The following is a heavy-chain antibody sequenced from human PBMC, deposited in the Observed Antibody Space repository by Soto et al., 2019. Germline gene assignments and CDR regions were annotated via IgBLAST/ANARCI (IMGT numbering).Heavy chain of an antibody. Sequence: QVQLVQSGAEVKKPGSSVKVSCKASGGTFSSYTISWVRQAPGQGLECMGRIIPILGIENYAQKFQGRVTITADKSTSTAYMELSSLRSEDTAVYYCAWLYLYSSSPDYWGQGTLVTVSS. D-gene: IGHD6-13*01. CDR3: AWLYLYSSSPDY. V-gene: IGHV1-69*02. CDR2: IIPILGIE. J-gene: IGHJ4*02. CDR1: GGTFSSYT.